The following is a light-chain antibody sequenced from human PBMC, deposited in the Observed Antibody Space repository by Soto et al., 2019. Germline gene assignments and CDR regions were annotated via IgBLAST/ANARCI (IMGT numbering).Light chain of an antibody. J-gene: IGKJ5*01. CDR2: GAS. Sequence: DIQLTQSPSFLSASVGDRVTITCRASQGISSYLAWYQQNPGKAPKLLIYGASTLQSGVPSRFSGSGSGTEFTLTISNLQPEDVATYYCQQLNSYPITFGQGTRLEIK. CDR1: QGISSY. V-gene: IGKV1-9*01. CDR3: QQLNSYPIT.